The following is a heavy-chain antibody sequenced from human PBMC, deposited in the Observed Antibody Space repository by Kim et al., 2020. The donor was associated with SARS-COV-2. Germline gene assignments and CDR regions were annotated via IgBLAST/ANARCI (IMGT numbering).Heavy chain of an antibody. J-gene: IGHJ4*01. CDR1: GGSMRNYY. CDR2: IYHSGRT. V-gene: IGHV4-59*13. D-gene: IGHD3-22*01. Sequence: SETLSLTCTVSGGSMRNYYWSWIRQSPGKGLEWIGYIYHSGRTNYNPSLESRVTMSVDTSKKQFSLQLSSVTAADTAVYFCARDSGDYYDSATYDSLYF. CDR3: ARDSGDYYDSATYDSLYF.